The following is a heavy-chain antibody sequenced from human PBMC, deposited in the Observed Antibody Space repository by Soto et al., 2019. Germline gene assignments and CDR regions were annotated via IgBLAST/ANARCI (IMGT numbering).Heavy chain of an antibody. CDR1: GGSISSYY. J-gene: IGHJ3*02. D-gene: IGHD5-12*01. Sequence: PSETLSLTCTVSGGSISSYYWSWIRQPPGKGLEWIGYIYYSGSTNYNPSLKSRVTISVDTSKDQFSLKLSSVTAADTAVYYCAGDGWGWLQFYRSPAWGSTPAFDIGGKGTMVTVSS. CDR2: IYYSGST. CDR3: AGDGWGWLQFYRSPAWGSTPAFDI. V-gene: IGHV4-59*01.